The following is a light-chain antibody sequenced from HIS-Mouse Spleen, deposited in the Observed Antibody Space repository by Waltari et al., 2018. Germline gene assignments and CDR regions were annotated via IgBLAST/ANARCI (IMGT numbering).Light chain of an antibody. Sequence: AIQMTQSPSSLSASVGDRVTLTRRASQGIRNDLGWYQQKPGKAPKLLIYAASSLQSGVPSRFSGSGSGTDFTLTISSLQPEDFATYYCLQDYNYPRTFGQGTKVEIK. CDR1: QGIRND. CDR2: AAS. CDR3: LQDYNYPRT. V-gene: IGKV1-6*01. J-gene: IGKJ1*01.